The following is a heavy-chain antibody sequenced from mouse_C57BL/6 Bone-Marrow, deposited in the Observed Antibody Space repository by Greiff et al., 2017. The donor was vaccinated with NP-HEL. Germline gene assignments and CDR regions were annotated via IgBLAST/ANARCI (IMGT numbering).Heavy chain of an antibody. J-gene: IGHJ2*01. CDR3: ARPDYCGSSLDY. CDR2: ISGGGGNT. CDR1: GFTFSSYT. V-gene: IGHV5-9*01. D-gene: IGHD1-1*01. Sequence: EVQRVESGGGLVKPGGSLKLSCAASGFTFSSYTMSWVRQTPEKRLEWVATISGGGGNTYYPDSVKGRFTISRDNAKNTLYLQMSSLRSEDTALYYCARPDYCGSSLDYWGQGTTLTVSS.